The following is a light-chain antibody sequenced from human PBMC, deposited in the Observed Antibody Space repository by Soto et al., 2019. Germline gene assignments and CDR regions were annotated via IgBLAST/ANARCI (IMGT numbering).Light chain of an antibody. Sequence: DNVMTQSSDSLAVSLGERATINCKSSQSVLYSSNNKNYLAWYQQKPGQAPKVLIYWASTRESGVPDRFSGSGSGTDFTLTISSLQAEDVAVYYCQQYYSPPYTFGQGTKLEIK. V-gene: IGKV4-1*01. CDR2: WAS. CDR1: QSVLYSSNNKNY. CDR3: QQYYSPPYT. J-gene: IGKJ2*01.